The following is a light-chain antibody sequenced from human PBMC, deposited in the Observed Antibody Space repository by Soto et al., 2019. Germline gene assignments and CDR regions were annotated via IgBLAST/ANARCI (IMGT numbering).Light chain of an antibody. Sequence: DIVMTQSPLSLPVTPGEPASISCRSSQSLLHSNGYNYLDWYLQKPGQSPQLLIYLGSNRASGVPDRFSGSGSDTDFTLKISRVEAEDVGVYYCMQALQTSYTFGQGNKLEIK. CDR3: MQALQTSYT. J-gene: IGKJ2*01. CDR1: QSLLHSNGYNY. CDR2: LGS. V-gene: IGKV2-28*01.